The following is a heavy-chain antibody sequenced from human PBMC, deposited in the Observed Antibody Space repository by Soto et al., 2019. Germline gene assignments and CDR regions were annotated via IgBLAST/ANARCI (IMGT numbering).Heavy chain of an antibody. CDR3: ARDSDDSSGYYLLGVYYFDY. CDR2: ISSSSSTI. V-gene: IGHV3-48*01. D-gene: IGHD3-22*01. CDR1: GFTFSSYS. J-gene: IGHJ4*02. Sequence: EVQLVESGGGLVQPGGSLRLSCAASGFTFSSYSMNWVRQAPGKGLEWVSYISSSSSTIYYADSVKGRFTISRDNANNSLYLQMNSLRAEDTAVYYCARDSDDSSGYYLLGVYYFDYWGQGTLVTVSS.